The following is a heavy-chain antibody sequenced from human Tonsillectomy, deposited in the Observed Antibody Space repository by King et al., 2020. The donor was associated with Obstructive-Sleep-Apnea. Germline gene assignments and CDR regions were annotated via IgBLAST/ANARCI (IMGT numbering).Heavy chain of an antibody. CDR1: GGSLYSYT. Sequence: QLVQSGAEVKKPGSSVNVSCKASGGSLYSYTVSWIRQAPGQGLEWVGGINPILGIGNYAQKFQGRVKITADKSTTTAYVQLSSLTSEDTAVYYCASREGYTMVPFDYWGQGTLVTVSS. CDR2: INPILGIG. J-gene: IGHJ4*02. D-gene: IGHD3-10*01. CDR3: ASREGYTMVPFDY. V-gene: IGHV1-69*10.